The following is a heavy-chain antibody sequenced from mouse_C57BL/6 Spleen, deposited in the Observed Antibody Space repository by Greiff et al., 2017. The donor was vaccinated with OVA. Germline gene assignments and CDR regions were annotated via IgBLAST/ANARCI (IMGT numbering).Heavy chain of an antibody. CDR3: ARRGLRGYVDY. V-gene: IGHV1-55*01. J-gene: IGHJ2*01. Sequence: QVQLQQPGAELVKPGASVKMSCKASGYTFTSYWITWVKQRPGQGLEWFGDLHPGSGSTNYNEKFKSKATLTVDTSSSTAYMQLSSLTSEDAAVYYCARRGLRGYVDYWGQGTTLTVSS. CDR1: GYTFTSYW. D-gene: IGHD3-3*01. CDR2: LHPGSGST.